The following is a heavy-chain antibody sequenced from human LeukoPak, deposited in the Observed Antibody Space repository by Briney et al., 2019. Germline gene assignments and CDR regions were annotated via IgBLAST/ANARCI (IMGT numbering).Heavy chain of an antibody. J-gene: IGHJ5*02. V-gene: IGHV1-46*01. Sequence: ASVKVSCKASGYTFTSYYMHWVRQAPGQGLEWMGIINPSGGSTSYAQKFQGRVTMTRDMSTSTVYMELSSLRSEDTAAYYCARAQSSSSSSPWFDPWGQGTLVTVSS. CDR3: ARAQSSSSSSPWFDP. D-gene: IGHD6-13*01. CDR2: INPSGGST. CDR1: GYTFTSYY.